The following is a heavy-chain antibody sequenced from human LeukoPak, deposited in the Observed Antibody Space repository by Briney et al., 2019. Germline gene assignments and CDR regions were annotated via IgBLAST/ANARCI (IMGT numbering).Heavy chain of an antibody. J-gene: IGHJ4*02. V-gene: IGHV3-53*01. CDR3: ARVDYGSGSYFDY. Sequence: GGSLRLSCAASGFTVSSNYMSWVRRAPGKGLEWVSVIYSGGSTDYADSVKGRFAISRDNSKNMLYLQLDSLRAEDTAVYYCARVDYGSGSYFDYWGQGTLVTVSS. D-gene: IGHD3-10*01. CDR2: IYSGGST. CDR1: GFTVSSNY.